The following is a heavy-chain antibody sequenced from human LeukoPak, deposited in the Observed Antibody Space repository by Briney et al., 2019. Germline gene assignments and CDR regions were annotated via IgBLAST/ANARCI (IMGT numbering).Heavy chain of an antibody. Sequence: GGSLRLSCAASGFTFSSYEMNWVRQAPGKGLEWVSYISSSGSTIYYADSVEGRFTISRDNAKNSLYLQMNSLRAEDTAVYYCATLTVTTVGSSVRQVWGQGTLVTVSS. J-gene: IGHJ4*02. V-gene: IGHV3-48*03. CDR3: ATLTVTTVGSSVRQV. CDR1: GFTFSSYE. CDR2: ISSSGSTI. D-gene: IGHD4-17*01.